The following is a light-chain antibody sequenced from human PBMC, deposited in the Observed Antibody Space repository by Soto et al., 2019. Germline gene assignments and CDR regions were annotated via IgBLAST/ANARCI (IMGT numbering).Light chain of an antibody. V-gene: IGKV3-20*01. CDR2: GAS. CDR3: QQYATSPLA. CDR1: QSVSNNY. Sequence: EIVLTQSPGTLSLSPWEKATLSCRASQSVSNNYLAWYQQKPGQAPRLLIYGASNRATGIPDRFSGSGSGTDFTLTISRLEPEDSAVYFCQQYATSPLAFGGGTKVDIK. J-gene: IGKJ4*01.